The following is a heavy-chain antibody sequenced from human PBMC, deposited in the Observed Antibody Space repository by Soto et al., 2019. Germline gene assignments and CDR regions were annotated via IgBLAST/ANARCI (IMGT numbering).Heavy chain of an antibody. V-gene: IGHV5-51*01. CDR1: GYSFTSYW. J-gene: IGHJ4*02. D-gene: IGHD2-2*01. CDR2: IYPGDSDT. Sequence: GESLKISCKGSGYSFTSYWIGWVRQMPGKGLEWMGIIYPGDSDTRYSPSFQGQVTISADKSISTAYLQWSSLKASDTAMYYCARQPRYCSSTSCYWFDYWGQGTLVTVSS. CDR3: ARQPRYCSSTSCYWFDY.